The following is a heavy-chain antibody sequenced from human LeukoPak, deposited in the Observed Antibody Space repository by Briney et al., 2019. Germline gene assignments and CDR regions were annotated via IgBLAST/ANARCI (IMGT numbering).Heavy chain of an antibody. J-gene: IGHJ6*02. V-gene: IGHV3-49*04. CDR2: FRSNFYRGTK. CDR3: ARGPIELWIHNGMDV. Sequence: GGSLRLSCRGSGFTLGDHAMSWVRQPPGKGLEGGGLFRSNFYRGTKEYAASVQGRITLSRDDSKNIVYLQMNSLKIENTGVYYCARGPIELWIHNGMDVWGQWTTVTVSS. CDR1: GFTLGDHA. D-gene: IGHD3-16*01.